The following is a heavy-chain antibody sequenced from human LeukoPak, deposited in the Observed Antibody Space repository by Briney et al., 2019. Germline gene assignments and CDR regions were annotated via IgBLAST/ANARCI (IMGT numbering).Heavy chain of an antibody. J-gene: IGHJ5*02. CDR1: GFIFSDYG. V-gene: IGHV3-30*18. D-gene: IGHD3-22*01. CDR3: AKDRSDYYDSSGPEWFDP. CDR2: ISYDGSNK. Sequence: GGSLRLSCAASGFIFSDYGMHWVRQAPGKGLEWVAVISYDGSNKYYADSVKGRFTISRDNSKNTLYLQMNSLRAEDTAVYYCAKDRSDYYDSSGPEWFDPWGQGTLVTVSS.